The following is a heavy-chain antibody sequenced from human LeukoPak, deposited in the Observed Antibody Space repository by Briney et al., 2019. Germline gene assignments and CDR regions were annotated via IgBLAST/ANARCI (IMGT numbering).Heavy chain of an antibody. D-gene: IGHD6-19*01. CDR2: ISGSGGST. Sequence: LRLSFAASGFTXXSYAXSWVRQAPGKGLEWVSAISGSGGSTYYADSVKGRFTISRDNSKNTLYLQMNSLRAEDTAVYYCGSVGRYGMDVWGQGTTVTVSS. J-gene: IGHJ6*02. V-gene: IGHV3-23*01. CDR3: GSVGRYGMDV. CDR1: GFTXXSYA.